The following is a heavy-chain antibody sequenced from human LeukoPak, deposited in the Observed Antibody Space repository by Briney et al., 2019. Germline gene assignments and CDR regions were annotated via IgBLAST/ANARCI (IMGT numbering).Heavy chain of an antibody. V-gene: IGHV1-69*05. CDR1: GGTFSSYA. Sequence: ASVKVSCKASGGTFSSYAISWVRQAPGQGLEWMGGIIPIFGTANYAQKFQGRVTTTTDESTSTAYMELSSLRSEDTAVYYCARDSAEYCSGGSCSEYYYYYYYMDVWGKGTTVTVSS. J-gene: IGHJ6*03. CDR2: IIPIFGTA. CDR3: ARDSAEYCSGGSCSEYYYYYYYMDV. D-gene: IGHD2-15*01.